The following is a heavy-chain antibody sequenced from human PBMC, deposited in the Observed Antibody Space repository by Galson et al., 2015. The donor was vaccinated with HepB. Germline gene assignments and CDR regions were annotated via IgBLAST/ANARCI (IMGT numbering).Heavy chain of an antibody. CDR3: AREKAAPGGSYYFDY. V-gene: IGHV3-11*06. D-gene: IGHD6-13*01. CDR2: ISSSSSYT. J-gene: IGHJ4*02. CDR1: GFTFSDYY. Sequence: SLRLSCAASGFTFSDYYMSWIRQAPGKGLEWVSYISSSSSYTNYADSVKGRFTISRDNAKNSLYLQMNSLRAEDTAVYYCAREKAAPGGSYYFDYWGQGTLVTVSS.